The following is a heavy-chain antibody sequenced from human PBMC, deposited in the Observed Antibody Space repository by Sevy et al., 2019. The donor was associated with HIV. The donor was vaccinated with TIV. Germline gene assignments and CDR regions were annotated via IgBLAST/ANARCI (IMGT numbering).Heavy chain of an antibody. CDR3: ARTSGGSPMIADLDY. J-gene: IGHJ4*02. CDR1: GFTFRNFA. D-gene: IGHD3-22*01. V-gene: IGHV3-23*01. Sequence: GGSLRLSCAASGFTFRNFAMSWVRQAPGKGLEWVSTISGTGANTYYADSVKGRFTISRDNSKNTLYLQMNSLRAEDTAVYYCARTSGGSPMIADLDYWGQGTLVTVSS. CDR2: ISGTGANT.